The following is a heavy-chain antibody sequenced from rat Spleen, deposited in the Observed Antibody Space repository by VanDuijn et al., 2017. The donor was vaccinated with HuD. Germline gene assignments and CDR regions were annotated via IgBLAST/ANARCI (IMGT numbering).Heavy chain of an antibody. Sequence: EVQVVESGGGIVQPGRSMKLSCAASGFTFTNYDMVWVRQAPTKGLKWVASISYDGSTPYYRDSVKGRFTISRDNAKSTLYLQMDSLRSEDTATYYCTRRLTGSWGQGVMVTVSS. V-gene: IGHV5-7*01. J-gene: IGHJ2*01. CDR3: TRRLTGS. D-gene: IGHD5-1*01. CDR2: ISYDGSTP. CDR1: GFTFTNYD.